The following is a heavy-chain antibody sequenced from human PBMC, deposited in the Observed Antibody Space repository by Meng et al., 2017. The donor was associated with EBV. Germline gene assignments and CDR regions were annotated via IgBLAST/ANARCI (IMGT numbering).Heavy chain of an antibody. CDR3: AHMIAARPFDY. V-gene: IGHV2-5*02. CDR1: GFSLSTRGVG. CDR2: IYWDDDK. D-gene: IGHD6-6*01. J-gene: IGHJ4*02. Sequence: QVTLKESGPTLVQPTQPLTLTCTFSGFSLSTRGVGVGWIRQPPGKALEWLALIYWDDDKRYSPSLKSRLTITKDTSKNQMVLTMTNMDPVDAATYYCAHMIAARPFDYWGQGTLVTVSS.